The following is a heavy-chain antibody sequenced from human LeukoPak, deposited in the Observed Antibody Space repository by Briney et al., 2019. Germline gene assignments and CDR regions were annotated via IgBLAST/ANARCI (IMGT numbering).Heavy chain of an antibody. D-gene: IGHD3-22*01. CDR1: GYTFTGYY. V-gene: IGHV1-2*06. J-gene: IGHJ4*02. CDR3: ATKASYDSSGYYYVSLDY. Sequence: ASVKVSCKASGYTFTGYYMHWVRQAPGQGLEWMGRINPNSGGTNYAQKFQGRVTMTRDTSISTAYVELSRLRSDDTAVYYCATKASYDSSGYYYVSLDYWGQGTLVTVSS. CDR2: INPNSGGT.